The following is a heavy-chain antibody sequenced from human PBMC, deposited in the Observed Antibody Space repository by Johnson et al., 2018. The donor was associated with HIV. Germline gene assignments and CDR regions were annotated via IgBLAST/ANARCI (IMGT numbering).Heavy chain of an antibody. CDR3: TRLPSGYSRDAFDI. D-gene: IGHD6-25*01. V-gene: IGHV3-30*03. CDR1: GFAFSNYG. J-gene: IGHJ3*02. Sequence: QVQLVESGGGVVQPGRSLRLSCAASGFAFSNYGMHWVRQAPGKGLEWVAVISYDGSNKYYADSLKGRFTISRDNSKNTLYLQMNSLRAEDTAVYYCTRLPSGYSRDAFDIWGQGTMVTVSS. CDR2: ISYDGSNK.